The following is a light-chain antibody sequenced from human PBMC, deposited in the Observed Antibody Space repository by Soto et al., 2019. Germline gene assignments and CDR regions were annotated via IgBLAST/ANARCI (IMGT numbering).Light chain of an antibody. V-gene: IGLV2-14*01. J-gene: IGLJ1*01. CDR1: SSDV. CDR2: EVS. Sequence: ALTQPASVSGSPGQSITISCTGTSSDVSWYQQHPGKAPKLMIYEVSNRPSGVSNRFSGSKSGNTASLTISRLRAEGEADYYCASYTTSNTFVFGTGTKVTVL. CDR3: ASYTTSNTFV.